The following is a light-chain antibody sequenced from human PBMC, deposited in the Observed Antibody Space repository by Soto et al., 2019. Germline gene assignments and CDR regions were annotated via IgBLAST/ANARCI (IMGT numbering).Light chain of an antibody. Sequence: EIVMTQSPATLSVSPGERATLSCRASQSVSSNLAWYQQKPGQAPRLLIYGSSTRATSIPARFSGSGSGTEFTLSISSQQSEDFAVYYCQQYNNWPPITFGQGTRLEIK. CDR2: GSS. CDR1: QSVSSN. CDR3: QQYNNWPPIT. J-gene: IGKJ5*01. V-gene: IGKV3-15*01.